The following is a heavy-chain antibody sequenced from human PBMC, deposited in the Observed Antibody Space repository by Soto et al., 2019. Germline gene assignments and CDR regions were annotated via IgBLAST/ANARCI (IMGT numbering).Heavy chain of an antibody. CDR1: GGSISSGGYY. Sequence: ASETLSLTCTVSGGSISSGGYYWSWIRQHPGKGLEWIGYIYYSGSTYYNPSLKSRVTISVDTSKNQFSLKLSSVTAADTAVYYCASFCGGDCSTPLWYYFDYWGQGTLVTVSS. V-gene: IGHV4-31*03. D-gene: IGHD2-21*02. J-gene: IGHJ4*02. CDR2: IYYSGST. CDR3: ASFCGGDCSTPLWYYFDY.